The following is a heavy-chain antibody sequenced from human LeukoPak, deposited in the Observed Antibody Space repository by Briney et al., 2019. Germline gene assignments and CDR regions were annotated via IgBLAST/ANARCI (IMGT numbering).Heavy chain of an antibody. CDR3: ARHPGGWSVTDHFDY. V-gene: IGHV4-59*08. D-gene: IGHD6-19*01. Sequence: SETLSLTCTVSGGSISSYYWSWIRQPPGKGLEWIGYIYYSGSTNYNPSLKSRVTISVDTSKNQFSLKLSSVTAADTAVYYCARHPGGWSVTDHFDYWGRGTLVTVSS. CDR1: GGSISSYY. CDR2: IYYSGST. J-gene: IGHJ4*02.